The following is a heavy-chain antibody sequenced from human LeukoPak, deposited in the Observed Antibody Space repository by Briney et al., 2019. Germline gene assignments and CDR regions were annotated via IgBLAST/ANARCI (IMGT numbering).Heavy chain of an antibody. CDR1: GGSISNGGYY. V-gene: IGHV4-31*03. D-gene: IGHD3-10*01. Sequence: PSQTLSLTCSVSGGSISNGGYYWSWIRQHPGKGLEWIAYIYYSGSTYYSPSLKSRVTISLDTSKNQFSLRLSSVTAADTAVYYCARAMYYYGSGSFRAFDIWGQGTMVTVSS. CDR2: IYYSGST. CDR3: ARAMYYYGSGSFRAFDI. J-gene: IGHJ3*02.